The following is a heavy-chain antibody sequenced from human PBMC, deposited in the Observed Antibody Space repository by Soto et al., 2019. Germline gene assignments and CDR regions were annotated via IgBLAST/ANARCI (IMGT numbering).Heavy chain of an antibody. V-gene: IGHV3-7*05. CDR2: IKQDGSEK. CDR3: ARARGIAAAGSDY. CDR1: GFTFSSYW. D-gene: IGHD6-13*01. Sequence: GGSLRLSWAASGFTFSSYWMSWVRQAPGKGLEWVANIKQDGSEKYYVDSVKGRFTISRDNAKNSLYLQMNSLRAEDTAVYYCARARGIAAAGSDYWGQGTLVTVSS. J-gene: IGHJ4*02.